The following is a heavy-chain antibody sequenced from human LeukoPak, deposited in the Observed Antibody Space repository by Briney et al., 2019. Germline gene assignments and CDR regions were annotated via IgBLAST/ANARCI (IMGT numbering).Heavy chain of an antibody. D-gene: IGHD1-26*01. CDR2: INSDGSST. CDR3: ARAAGSYSKYYYYYMDV. J-gene: IGHJ6*03. V-gene: IGHV3-74*01. CDR1: GFTFSSYW. Sequence: GGSLRLSCAASGFTFSSYWMHWVRQPPGKGLVWVSRINSDGSSTSYADSVKGRFTISRDNAKNTLYLQRNSPSAEDTAVYYCARAAGSYSKYYYYYMDVWGKGTTVTISS.